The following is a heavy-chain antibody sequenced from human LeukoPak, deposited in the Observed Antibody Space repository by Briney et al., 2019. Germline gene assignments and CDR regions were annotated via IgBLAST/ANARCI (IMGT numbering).Heavy chain of an antibody. V-gene: IGHV3-23*01. Sequence: GGTLRLSCAASGFPFSNYALTWVRQGPGKGLEWVSGLSGSGISTYYADSVKGRFTISRDNSKNTLYLQMHSLRAEDTAVYCCAKDRAPAAGDDAFDIWGQGTMVTVSS. CDR3: AKDRAPAAGDDAFDI. D-gene: IGHD2-2*01. J-gene: IGHJ3*02. CDR1: GFPFSNYA. CDR2: LSGSGIST.